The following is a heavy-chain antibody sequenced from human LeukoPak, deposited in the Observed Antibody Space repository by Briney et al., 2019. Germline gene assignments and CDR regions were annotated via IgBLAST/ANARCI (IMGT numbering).Heavy chain of an antibody. CDR3: ARGRTYYYDTSGYYPSIYYGMDV. CDR2: INHGEST. D-gene: IGHD3-22*01. J-gene: IGHJ6*02. V-gene: IGHV4-39*07. CDR1: GGSLSSSSYY. Sequence: SETLSLTCTVSGGSLSSSSYYWGWIRQPPGKGLEWIGEINHGESTNYNPSLKSRATLSVDTSKNQFSLKLTSVTAADTAVYYCARGRTYYYDTSGYYPSIYYGMDVWGQGTTVIVSS.